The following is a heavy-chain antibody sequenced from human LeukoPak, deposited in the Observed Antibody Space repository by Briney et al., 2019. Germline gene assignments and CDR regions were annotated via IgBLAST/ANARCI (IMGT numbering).Heavy chain of an antibody. CDR1: RFTFRNCG. CDR2: IWYDGSNK. V-gene: IGHV3-33*01. Sequence: GMSLRLSCAASRFTFRNCGMHWVRQAPGKGLEWVAVIWYDGSNKYYADSVKGRFSISRDNSKNILYLQMNSLRAEDTAMYYCARDREGWTDRGYFDLWGRGTVVTVAS. CDR3: ARDREGWTDRGYFDL. J-gene: IGHJ4*02. D-gene: IGHD3-9*01.